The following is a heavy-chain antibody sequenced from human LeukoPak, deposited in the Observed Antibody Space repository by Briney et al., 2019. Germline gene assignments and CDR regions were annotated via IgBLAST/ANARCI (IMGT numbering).Heavy chain of an antibody. CDR1: GFTFSIYA. J-gene: IGHJ4*02. Sequence: GGSLRLSCAACGFTFSIYAMSWVRQAPGKGLEWVSTVSGNGGSTFYADSVKGRFTISRDNSKNTLYLQMNSLRADDTAVYYCAQDRCSGGSCYPNDYWGQGTLVTVSS. CDR3: AQDRCSGGSCYPNDY. V-gene: IGHV3-23*01. D-gene: IGHD2-15*01. CDR2: VSGNGGST.